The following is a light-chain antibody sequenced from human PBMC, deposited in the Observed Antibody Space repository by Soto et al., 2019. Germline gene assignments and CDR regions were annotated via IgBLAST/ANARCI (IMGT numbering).Light chain of an antibody. V-gene: IGLV3-21*02. CDR1: NIGSKS. CDR2: DDS. Sequence: SYELTQPPSLSLAPGQTATITCGGNNIGSKSVHWYQHKPGQAPVLVVYDDSDRPSGIPERFSGSNSGNTAALTISRVEAGDEADYYCQVWDGSSDHEEGVFGGGTKLTVL. CDR3: QVWDGSSDHEEGV. J-gene: IGLJ3*02.